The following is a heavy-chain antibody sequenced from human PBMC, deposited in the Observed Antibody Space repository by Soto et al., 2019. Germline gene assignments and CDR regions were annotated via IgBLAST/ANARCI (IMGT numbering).Heavy chain of an antibody. Sequence: PGESLEISCKTSGYNFSAFWIHWVRQMPGKGLEWLGKIDPSDSYTNYSPSFEGHITISTDNSITTAYLQWSSLRASDTALYFCARVYKNWIDSWAQGTMVTVSS. J-gene: IGHJ5*01. D-gene: IGHD1-1*01. CDR1: GYNFSAFW. CDR3: ARVYKNWIDS. CDR2: IDPSDSYT. V-gene: IGHV5-10-1*01.